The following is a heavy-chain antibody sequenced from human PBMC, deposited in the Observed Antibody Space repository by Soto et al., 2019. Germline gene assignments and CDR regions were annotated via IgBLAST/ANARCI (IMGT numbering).Heavy chain of an antibody. CDR1: GGTFSSYS. Sequence: QVQLVQSGAEVKKPGSSVKVSCKASGGTFSSYSINWVRQAPGQGLEWMGEIIPIFGTANYAQKFQGRVTITADESTSTAYMELGSMRSEDTAVYYCARDGGRHSGGIDYWGQGTVVTASS. J-gene: IGHJ4*02. V-gene: IGHV1-69*01. CDR3: ARDGGRHSGGIDY. CDR2: IIPIFGTA. D-gene: IGHD1-26*01.